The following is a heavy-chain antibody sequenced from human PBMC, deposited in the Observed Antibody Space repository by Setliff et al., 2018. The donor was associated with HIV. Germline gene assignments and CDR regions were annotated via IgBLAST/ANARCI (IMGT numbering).Heavy chain of an antibody. D-gene: IGHD3-22*01. CDR2: INHSGST. J-gene: IGHJ4*02. V-gene: IGHV4-34*01. CDR1: GGSFSGYY. CDR3: ARDVLDLVISVYGF. Sequence: SETLSLTCAVYGGSFSGYYWSWIRQAPGKGLECIGEINHSGSTNNNPSLKSRITISLDTSKNQFSLKLNSVTAADTAVYYCARDVLDLVISVYGFWGQGTLVTVSS.